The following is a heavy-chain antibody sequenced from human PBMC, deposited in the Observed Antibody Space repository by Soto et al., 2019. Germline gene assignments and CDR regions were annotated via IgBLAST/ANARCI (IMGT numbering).Heavy chain of an antibody. D-gene: IGHD6-13*01. CDR3: AIPGAGDFDY. CDR2: IYHSGTT. V-gene: IGHV4-4*02. CDR1: GASISNTNW. J-gene: IGHJ4*02. Sequence: QVQLQESGPGLVEPSGTLSLTCAVSGASISNTNWWSWVRQPPGKGLEWIGEIYHSGTTNCDPSLKSRVPRSVDKSTNQFSLKLSSVNAADTAVYYCAIPGAGDFDYWGQGTLVTVSS.